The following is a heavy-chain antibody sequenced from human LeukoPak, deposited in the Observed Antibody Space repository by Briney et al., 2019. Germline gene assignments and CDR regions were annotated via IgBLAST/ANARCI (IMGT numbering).Heavy chain of an antibody. CDR1: GFSFTYG. V-gene: IGHV3-30*02. J-gene: IGHJ4*02. CDR3: AKDRSMTTVTPFDN. D-gene: IGHD4-17*01. CDR2: IRYDGSNR. Sequence: PGGSLRLSCAASGFSFTYGIHWVRQAPGKGLEWVAFIRYDGSNRFYADSVRGRFTISRDNSKNTVYLQMNSLRAEDTAVYYCAKDRSMTTVTPFDNWGQGTLVAVSS.